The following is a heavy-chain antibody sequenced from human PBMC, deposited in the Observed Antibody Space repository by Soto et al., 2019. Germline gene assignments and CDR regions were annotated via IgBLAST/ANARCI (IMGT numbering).Heavy chain of an antibody. D-gene: IGHD6-19*01. CDR2: RYYRSKWYN. CDR3: TRESMSGWSDF. V-gene: IGHV6-1*01. Sequence: PSQTLSLTCAISVDIVSSNSASWNCIRQSPSRGFEWLGRRYYRSKWYNDYAVSVKSRITINPDTSKNQFSLQLNSVTPDDTALYYCTRESMSGWSDFWGQGTLVTVSS. J-gene: IGHJ4*02. CDR1: VDIVSSNSAS.